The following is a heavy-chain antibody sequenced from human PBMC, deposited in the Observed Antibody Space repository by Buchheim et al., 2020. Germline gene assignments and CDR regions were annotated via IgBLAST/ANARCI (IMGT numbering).Heavy chain of an antibody. V-gene: IGHV3-33*08. D-gene: IGHD6-19*01. Sequence: QVQLVESGGGVVQPGRSLRLSCAASGFTFSSYAMHWVRQAPGKGLEWVAVIWYDGSNKYYADSVKGRFTISRDNSKNTLSLQMNSLRAEDTAVYYCARDYHSSGWYVWAYWGQGTL. J-gene: IGHJ4*02. CDR1: GFTFSSYA. CDR2: IWYDGSNK. CDR3: ARDYHSSGWYVWAY.